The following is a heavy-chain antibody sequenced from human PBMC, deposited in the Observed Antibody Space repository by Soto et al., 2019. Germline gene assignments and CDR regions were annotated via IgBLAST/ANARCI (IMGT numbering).Heavy chain of an antibody. J-gene: IGHJ5*02. Sequence: QVQLQESGPGLVKASETLSLSCTVSGHSISADYWSWIRQPAGKRLEWIGRVDASGNTNYNPSLKSRVTMSVDKSKNQFFLKVRSVTAADTAMYFCARDVGVSVVHHGFDPWGQGALVTVSS. V-gene: IGHV4-4*07. D-gene: IGHD3-22*01. CDR1: GHSISADY. CDR2: VDASGNT. CDR3: ARDVGVSVVHHGFDP.